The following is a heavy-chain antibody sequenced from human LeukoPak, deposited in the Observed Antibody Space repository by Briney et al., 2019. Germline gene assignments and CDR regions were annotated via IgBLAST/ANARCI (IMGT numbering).Heavy chain of an antibody. CDR3: ARRSCSSTSCYPLDALDI. Sequence: SETLSLTCAVSGYSISSGYYWGLIRQPPGTGLGLIGSIYHSGSTYYNPSLKSRVTISVDMSKNQFSLKLSSVTAADTAVYYCARRSCSSTSCYPLDALDIWGQGTMVTVSS. CDR1: GYSISSGYY. CDR2: IYHSGST. V-gene: IGHV4-38-2*01. D-gene: IGHD2-2*01. J-gene: IGHJ3*02.